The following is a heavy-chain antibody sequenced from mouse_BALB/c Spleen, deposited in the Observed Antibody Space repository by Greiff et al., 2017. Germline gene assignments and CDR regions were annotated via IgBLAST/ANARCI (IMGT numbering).Heavy chain of an antibody. D-gene: IGHD2-2*01. CDR2: IHYSGST. CDR1: GYSITSGYS. CDR3: ARKGDGYDWFAY. J-gene: IGHJ3*01. Sequence: VQLQQSGPDLVKPSQSLSLTCTVTGYSITSGYSWHWIRQFPGNQLEWMGYIHYSGSTNYNPSLKSRISITRDTSKNQFFLQLNSVTTEDTATYYCARKGDGYDWFAYWGQGTLVTVSA. V-gene: IGHV3-1*02.